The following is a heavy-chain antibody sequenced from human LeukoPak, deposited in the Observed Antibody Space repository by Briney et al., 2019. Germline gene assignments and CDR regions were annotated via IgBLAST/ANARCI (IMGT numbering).Heavy chain of an antibody. CDR3: ARVRARGSAPDY. D-gene: IGHD6-25*01. CDR1: GGSISSYY. J-gene: IGHJ4*02. Sequence: SETLSLTCTVSGGSISSYYWGWIRQPAGKGLEWIGRIYTSGSTNYNPSLKSRVTMSVDTSKNQFSLKLSSVTAADTAVYYCARVRARGSAPDYWGQGTLVTVSS. V-gene: IGHV4-4*07. CDR2: IYTSGST.